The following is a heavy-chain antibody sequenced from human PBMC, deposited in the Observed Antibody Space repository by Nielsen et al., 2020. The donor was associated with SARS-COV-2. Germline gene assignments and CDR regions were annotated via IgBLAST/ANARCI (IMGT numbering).Heavy chain of an antibody. J-gene: IGHJ6*02. Sequence: GSLRFSCTVSGGSISSSSYYWGWIRQPPGKGLEWIGSIYYSGSTYYNPSLKSRVTISVDTSKNQFSLKLSSVTAADTAVYYCARAPSYYYGMDVWGQGSTVTVSS. V-gene: IGHV4-39*01. CDR2: IYYSGST. D-gene: IGHD3-16*01. CDR1: GGSISSSSYY. CDR3: ARAPSYYYGMDV.